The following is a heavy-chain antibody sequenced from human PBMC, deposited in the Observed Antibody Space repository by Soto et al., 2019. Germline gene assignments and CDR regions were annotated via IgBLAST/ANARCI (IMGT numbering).Heavy chain of an antibody. D-gene: IGHD6-6*01. Sequence: QVQLAESGGGLVEPGGYLRLSCAASGFTFSDYDMSWIRQSPGKGLEWVSFVSSSGTTMYFADSLKGRFAISRDNAKNSLYLQMNSLRAEDTSVYYCARMGPRAARPSYWGQGTLVTVSA. J-gene: IGHJ4*02. CDR1: GFTFSDYD. CDR3: ARMGPRAARPSY. CDR2: VSSSGTTM. V-gene: IGHV3-11*01.